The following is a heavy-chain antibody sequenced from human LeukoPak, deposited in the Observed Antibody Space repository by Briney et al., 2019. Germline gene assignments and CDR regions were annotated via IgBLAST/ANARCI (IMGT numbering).Heavy chain of an antibody. CDR2: INPDTGGT. D-gene: IGHD3-3*01. CDR1: GYTFNGYF. V-gene: IGHV1-2*02. J-gene: IGHJ4*02. CDR3: AVNWRSGFFDY. Sequence: ASVKVSCKASGYTFNGYFMHWVRQAPGQGLEWMGWINPDTGGTNYAQKFQGRVTLTRDTSISTAYMELSRLTSDDTAVYFCAVNWRSGFFDYWGQGTLVPVSS.